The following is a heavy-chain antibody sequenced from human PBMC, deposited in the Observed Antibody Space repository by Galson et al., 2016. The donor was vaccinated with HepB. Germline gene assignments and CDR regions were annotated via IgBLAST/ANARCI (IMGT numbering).Heavy chain of an antibody. CDR2: ISRSCDST. CDR1: GFTSSNNG. Sequence: SLRLSCAASGFTSSNNGMTWVRQAPGKGLEVDSSISRSCDSTDYADSVKGRFTISRDNSKNTLSLQMNSLTADDTAIYYCVQGSTAPAVWGKGTTVTVSS. V-gene: IGHV3-23*01. J-gene: IGHJ6*04. D-gene: IGHD1-26*01. CDR3: VQGSTAPAV.